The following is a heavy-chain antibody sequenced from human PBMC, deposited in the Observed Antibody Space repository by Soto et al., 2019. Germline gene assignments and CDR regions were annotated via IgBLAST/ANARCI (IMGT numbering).Heavy chain of an antibody. J-gene: IGHJ6*02. CDR1: GGSISSGDYY. CDR2: IYYSGST. CDR3: AREVDSSGKYYYYGMDV. V-gene: IGHV4-30-4*01. Sequence: SETLSLTCTVSGGSISSGDYYWSWIRQPPGKGLEWIGYIYYSGSTYYNPSLKSRVTISVDTSKNQFSLKLSSVTAADTAVYYCAREVDSSGKYYYYGMDVWGQGTTVTVSS. D-gene: IGHD3-22*01.